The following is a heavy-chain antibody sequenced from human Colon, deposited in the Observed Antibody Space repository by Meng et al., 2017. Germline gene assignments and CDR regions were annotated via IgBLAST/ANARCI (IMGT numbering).Heavy chain of an antibody. D-gene: IGHD3-16*01. CDR1: GFIFSNYW. Sequence: GESLKISCGGSGFIFSNYWMSWVRQAPGKGPEWVANSKDDASEQYYVDSVKGRFTISRNNAQNSVFLQMNSLRAEDTAVYYCARRSDESGRRTIFDYWGQGKLVTVSS. V-gene: IGHV3-7*01. CDR3: ARRSDESGRRTIFDY. J-gene: IGHJ4*02. CDR2: SKDDASEQ.